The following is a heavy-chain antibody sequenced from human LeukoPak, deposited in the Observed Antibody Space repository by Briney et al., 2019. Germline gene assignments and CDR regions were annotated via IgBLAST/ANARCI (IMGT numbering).Heavy chain of an antibody. V-gene: IGHV4-59*01. Sequence: SETLSLTCTVSGGSISSYYWSWIRQPPGKGLEWIGYIYYSGSTNYNPSLKSRVTISVDTSENQFSLKLSSVTAADTAVYYCARGGGSYYDILTGYYYYYYMDVWGKGTTVTISS. D-gene: IGHD3-9*01. CDR2: IYYSGST. CDR3: ARGGGSYYDILTGYYYYYYMDV. CDR1: GGSISSYY. J-gene: IGHJ6*03.